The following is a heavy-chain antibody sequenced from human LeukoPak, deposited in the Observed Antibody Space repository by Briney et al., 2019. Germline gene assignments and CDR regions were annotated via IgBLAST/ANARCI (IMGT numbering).Heavy chain of an antibody. V-gene: IGHV1-46*01. CDR1: GGTFSSYA. CDR2: INPSGGST. CDR3: ARRHYGDYVLDY. D-gene: IGHD4-17*01. Sequence: ASVKVSCKASGGTFSSYAISWVRQAPGQGLEWMGIINPSGGSTSYAQKFQGRVTMTRDTSTSTVYMELSSLRSEDTAVYYCARRHYGDYVLDYWGQGTLVTVSS. J-gene: IGHJ4*02.